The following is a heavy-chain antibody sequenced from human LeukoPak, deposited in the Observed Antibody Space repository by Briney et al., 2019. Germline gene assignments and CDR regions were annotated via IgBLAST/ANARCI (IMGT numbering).Heavy chain of an antibody. J-gene: IGHJ4*02. CDR2: IIPIFGTA. V-gene: IGHV1-69*06. Sequence: GASVKVSCKASGYTFTSYYMHWVRQAPGQGLEWMGGIIPIFGTANYAQKFQGRVTITADKSTSTAYMELSSLRSEDTAVYYCARYSLDYCSGGSCEFDYWGQGTLVTVSS. D-gene: IGHD2-15*01. CDR1: GYTFTSYY. CDR3: ARYSLDYCSGGSCEFDY.